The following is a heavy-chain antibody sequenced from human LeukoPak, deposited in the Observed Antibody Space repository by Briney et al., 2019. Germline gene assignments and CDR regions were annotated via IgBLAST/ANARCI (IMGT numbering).Heavy chain of an antibody. CDR3: PCAGHRHYGSGSYYLVY. D-gene: IGHD3-10*01. Sequence: SVKVSCMSSGGTFSSYAISWVRQAPGPGLEWIGRIIPILGLANYAQKFQGRVPITADKSTGTHYMVMPSLRPEGTAVYSCPCAGHRHYGSGSYYLVYWGQGTLVTVSS. CDR1: GGTFSSYA. J-gene: IGHJ4*02. CDR2: IIPILGLA. V-gene: IGHV1-69*04.